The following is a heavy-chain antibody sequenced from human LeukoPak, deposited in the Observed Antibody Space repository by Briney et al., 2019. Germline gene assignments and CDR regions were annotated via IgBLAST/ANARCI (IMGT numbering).Heavy chain of an antibody. V-gene: IGHV4-61*05. CDR3: ARVLKYYDTLTGYTTGRIHDAFDI. CDR1: GGSISSSSYY. CDR2: IYYSGST. Sequence: SETLSLTCTVSGGSISSSSYYWGWIRQPPGKGLEWIGYIYYSGSTNYNPSLKSRVTISVDTSKNQFSLKLSSVTAADTAVYYCARVLKYYDTLTGYTTGRIHDAFDIWGQGTMVTVSS. J-gene: IGHJ3*02. D-gene: IGHD3-9*01.